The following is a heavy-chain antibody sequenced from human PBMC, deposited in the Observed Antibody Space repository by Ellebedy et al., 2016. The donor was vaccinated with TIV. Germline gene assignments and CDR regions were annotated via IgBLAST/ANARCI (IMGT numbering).Heavy chain of an antibody. D-gene: IGHD1-26*01. J-gene: IGHJ4*02. CDR1: GGSISTYY. V-gene: IGHV4-59*05. CDR3: ARRSRGDGAPGY. CDR2: IYYSGST. Sequence: SETLSLTCTVSGGSISTYYWSWIRQPPGKGLEWIGSIYYSGSTYYNPSLKSRVTISVDTSKNQFSLRLSSVAAADTAVYYCARRSRGDGAPGYWGQGTLVIVSS.